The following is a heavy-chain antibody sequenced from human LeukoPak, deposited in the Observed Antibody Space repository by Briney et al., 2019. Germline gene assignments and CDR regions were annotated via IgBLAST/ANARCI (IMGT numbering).Heavy chain of an antibody. CDR2: ISYDGSNK. V-gene: IGHV3-30*03. Sequence: GGSLRLSCAASGFTFSSYGMHWVRQAPGKGLEWVAVISYDGSNKYYADSVKGRFTISRDNSKNTLYLQMNSLRAEDTAVYYCARTSFGRGYYYDSSGYYKYFQHWGQGTLVTVSS. CDR3: ARTSFGRGYYYDSSGYYKYFQH. D-gene: IGHD3-22*01. J-gene: IGHJ1*01. CDR1: GFTFSSYG.